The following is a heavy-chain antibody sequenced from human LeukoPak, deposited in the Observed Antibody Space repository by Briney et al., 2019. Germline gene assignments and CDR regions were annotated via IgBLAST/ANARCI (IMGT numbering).Heavy chain of an antibody. CDR3: ARERGYCGGDCSIY. Sequence: PGGSLRLSCVASGFTFSDSWMSWVRHVSGKGLEWVANIDQDGRDKYYVDSEKGRFTISRDNAKNSLYLQMNSLRAEDTAVYYCARERGYCGGDCSIYWGQGTLVTVSS. V-gene: IGHV3-7*01. D-gene: IGHD2-21*02. CDR2: IDQDGRDK. J-gene: IGHJ4*02. CDR1: GFTFSDSW.